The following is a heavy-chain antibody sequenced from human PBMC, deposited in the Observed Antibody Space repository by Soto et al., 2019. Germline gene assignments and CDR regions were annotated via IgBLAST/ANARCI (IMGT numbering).Heavy chain of an antibody. J-gene: IGHJ6*02. CDR1: GFTFSSYP. V-gene: IGHV3-30-3*01. CDR3: ARDGANYYGSGENYYYGMDV. CDR2: ISYDGSNK. D-gene: IGHD3-10*01. Sequence: QGQLVESGGGVVQPGRSLRLSCAASGFTFSSYPMHWVRQAPGKGLEWVAVISYDGSNKHYADSVKGRFTISRDNSKNTLYLQMNSLRAEGTAVYYCARDGANYYGSGENYYYGMDVWGQGTTVTVSS.